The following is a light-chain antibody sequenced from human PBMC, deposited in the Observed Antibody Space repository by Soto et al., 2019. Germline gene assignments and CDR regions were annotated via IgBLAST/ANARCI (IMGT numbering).Light chain of an antibody. CDR1: QHINSW. CDR3: QQYNTYLWT. CDR2: KAS. J-gene: IGKJ1*01. V-gene: IGKV1-5*03. Sequence: DIQMTQSPSTLSASVGDRVTITCRASQHINSWLAWYQQRPGKAPKILIYKASNLESGVPSRFSGSVSGTEFTLTINSLQPDDSATYYCQQYNTYLWTFGQGTKVEIK.